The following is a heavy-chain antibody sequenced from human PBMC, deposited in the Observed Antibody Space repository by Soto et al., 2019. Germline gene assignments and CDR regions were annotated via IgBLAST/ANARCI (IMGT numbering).Heavy chain of an antibody. Sequence: EVQLVESGGGVVRPGGSLRLSCAASGFTFDDYGMSWVRQVSGKGLEWVSGITWNGGSTGYADSVKGRFTISRDNAKNSLYLQMNSLRAEDTALYYCARHYSGSGSTQHYGMDVWGQGTTVTVSS. CDR3: ARHYSGSGSTQHYGMDV. J-gene: IGHJ6*02. D-gene: IGHD3-10*01. CDR1: GFTFDDYG. CDR2: ITWNGGST. V-gene: IGHV3-20*04.